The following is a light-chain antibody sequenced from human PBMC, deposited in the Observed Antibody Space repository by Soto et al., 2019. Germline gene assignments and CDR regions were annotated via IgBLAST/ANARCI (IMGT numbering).Light chain of an antibody. J-gene: IGKJ1*01. CDR2: DAS. CDR3: QQYDSYSWT. CDR1: QSISSW. V-gene: IGKV1-5*01. Sequence: DIQMTQSPSTRYASVGDRVTITCRASQSISSWLAWYQQKPGKAPKLLIYDASSLESGVPSRFSGSGSGTEFTLTISSLQTDDFATYYCQQYDSYSWTFGQGTKVDIK.